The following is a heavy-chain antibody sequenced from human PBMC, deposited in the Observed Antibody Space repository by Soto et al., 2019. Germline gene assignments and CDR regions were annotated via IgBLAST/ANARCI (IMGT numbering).Heavy chain of an antibody. Sequence: GGSLRLSCAASGFTFSSYGMHWVRQAPGKGLEWVAVISYDGSNKYYADSVKGRFTISRDNSKNTLYLQMNSLRAEDTAVYYCAKDNPPVGYCSGGSCYPYTYYYYYVMDVWGQGTTVTGS. CDR3: AKDNPPVGYCSGGSCYPYTYYYYYVMDV. J-gene: IGHJ6*02. V-gene: IGHV3-30*18. CDR2: ISYDGSNK. D-gene: IGHD2-15*01. CDR1: GFTFSSYG.